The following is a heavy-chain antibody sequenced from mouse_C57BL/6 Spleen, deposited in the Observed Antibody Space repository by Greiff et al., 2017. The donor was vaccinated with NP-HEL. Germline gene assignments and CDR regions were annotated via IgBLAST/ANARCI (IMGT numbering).Heavy chain of an antibody. V-gene: IGHV1-50*01. CDR1: GYTFTSYW. J-gene: IGHJ4*01. CDR2: IDPSDSYT. Sequence: QVQLQQPGAELVKPGASVKLSCKASGYTFTSYWMQWVKQRPGQGLEWIGEIDPSDSYTNYNQKFKGKATLTVDTSSSTAYLQLSSLTSEDSAVYYCASVTKGYAMDYWGQGTSGTVSS. D-gene: IGHD2-12*01. CDR3: ASVTKGYAMDY.